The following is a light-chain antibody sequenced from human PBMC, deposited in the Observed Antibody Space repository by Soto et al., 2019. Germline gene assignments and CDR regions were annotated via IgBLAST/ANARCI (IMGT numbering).Light chain of an antibody. J-gene: IGKJ1*01. CDR2: GSS. Sequence: EIVLTQSPGTLSLSPGERATLSCRASQSVNSNYLVWYQQNPGQAPRLLIYGSSIRATGIPDRFSGSGSGTDFTLTISRLEPEDFAVYYCQQYAGSLAWTFGQGTRWLSN. CDR3: QQYAGSLAWT. V-gene: IGKV3-20*01. CDR1: QSVNSNY.